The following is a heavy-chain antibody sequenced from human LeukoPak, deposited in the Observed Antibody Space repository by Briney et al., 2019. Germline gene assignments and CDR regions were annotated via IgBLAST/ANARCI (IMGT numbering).Heavy chain of an antibody. CDR1: GGSISSYY. V-gene: IGHV4-59*08. J-gene: IGHJ6*02. D-gene: IGHD1-26*01. CDR2: IYYSGST. CDR3: ARHHGAYYYGMDV. Sequence: SETLSLTCTVSGGSISSYYWSWIRQPPGKGLEWIGYIYYSGSTNYNPSLKGRVTISVDTSKNQFSLKLSSVTAADTAVYYCARHHGAYYYGMDVWGQGTTVTVSS.